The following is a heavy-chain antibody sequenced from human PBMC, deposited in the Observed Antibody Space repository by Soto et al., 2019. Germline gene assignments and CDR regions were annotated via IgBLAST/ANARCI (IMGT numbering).Heavy chain of an antibody. D-gene: IGHD6-13*01. CDR3: AKETKQQLVLGGYYYYMDV. J-gene: IGHJ6*03. Sequence: GESLKISCAASGFTFSSYAMSWVRQAPGKGLEWVSAISGSGGSTYYADSVKGRFTISRDNSKNTLYLQMNSLRAEDTAVYYCAKETKQQLVLGGYYYYMDVWGKGTTVTVSS. CDR2: ISGSGGST. CDR1: GFTFSSYA. V-gene: IGHV3-23*01.